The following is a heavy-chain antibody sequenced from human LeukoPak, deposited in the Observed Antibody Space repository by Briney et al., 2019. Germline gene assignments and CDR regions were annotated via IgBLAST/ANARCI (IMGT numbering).Heavy chain of an antibody. J-gene: IGHJ3*02. V-gene: IGHV3-30-3*01. CDR3: ALGRNYFDSSGEPDASDI. CDR1: GFTFSSYA. D-gene: IGHD3-22*01. Sequence: PGGSLRLSCAASGFTFSSYAIHWVRQAPGKGLEWVAIISHDGSNKYYADSVKDRFTISRDNSKNTLYLQVSSLRAEDTAVYYCALGRNYFDSSGEPDASDIWGQGTMVTVSS. CDR2: ISHDGSNK.